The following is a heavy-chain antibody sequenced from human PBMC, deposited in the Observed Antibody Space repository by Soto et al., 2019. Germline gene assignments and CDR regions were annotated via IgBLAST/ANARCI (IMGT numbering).Heavy chain of an antibody. CDR1: GSTGSGNY. V-gene: IGHV3-53*01. J-gene: IGHJ4*02. CDR3: TRGGTLTPGDS. Sequence: GGSLRLSCAASGSTGSGNYMHWVRQAPGKGLEWVSVIYSGGSSYYEDSVKGRFTISRDDSKNTLYLQMNSLRAEDTAVYFCTRGGTLTPGDSWGRGTPVTVSS. CDR2: IYSGGSS. D-gene: IGHD1-1*01.